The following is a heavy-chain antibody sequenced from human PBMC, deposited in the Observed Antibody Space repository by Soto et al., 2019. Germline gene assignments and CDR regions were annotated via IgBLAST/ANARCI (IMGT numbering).Heavy chain of an antibody. D-gene: IGHD2-2*01. CDR1: GFTFSSYD. J-gene: IGHJ4*02. Sequence: GGSLRLSCAASGFTFSSYDMHWVRQATGKGLEWVSAIGTAGDTYYPGSVKGRFTISRENAKNSLYLQMNSLRAGDTAVYYCARSSWDCSSTSCYYDYWGQGTLVTVSS. CDR3: ARSSWDCSSTSCYYDY. V-gene: IGHV3-13*01. CDR2: IGTAGDT.